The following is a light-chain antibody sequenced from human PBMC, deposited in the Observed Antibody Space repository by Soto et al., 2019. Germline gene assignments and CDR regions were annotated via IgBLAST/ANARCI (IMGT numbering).Light chain of an antibody. CDR3: QQYGSSPA. CDR2: GAS. CDR1: QSVSSSY. V-gene: IGKV3-20*01. Sequence: EIVLTQSPGTLSLSPGERATLSGRASQSVSSSYLAWYQQKPGQAPRLLIYGASSRATGIPDRFSGSGSGTDFTLTISRLEPEDFAVYYCQQYGSSPAFGGGTKVEIK. J-gene: IGKJ4*01.